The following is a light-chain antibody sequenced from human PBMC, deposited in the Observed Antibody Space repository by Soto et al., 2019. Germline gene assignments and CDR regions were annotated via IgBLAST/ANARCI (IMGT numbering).Light chain of an antibody. CDR2: CAS. CDR1: QSVSSNY. V-gene: IGKV3-20*01. J-gene: IGKJ2*01. Sequence: EIVLTQSPGTLSLSPGERATLSCRASQSVSSNYLAWYQQKPGQAPRLLIYCASTRATGIPDRFSGSGSATDFTLTISRLEPEDFAVYYCQQYGSSPMYTFGQGTKLEIK. CDR3: QQYGSSPMYT.